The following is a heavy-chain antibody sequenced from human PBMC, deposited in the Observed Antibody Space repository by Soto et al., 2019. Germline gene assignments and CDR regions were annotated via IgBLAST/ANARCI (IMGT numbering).Heavy chain of an antibody. CDR2: IIPIFGTA. D-gene: IGHD4-4*01. V-gene: IGHV1-69*12. Sequence: QVQLVQSGAEVKKPGSSVTVSCKASGGTFSSYAISWVRQAPGQGLEWMGGIIPIFGTADYAQKFQGRVTITADEYTSTAYMELSSLRSEDTAVYYCATHMTTVGYGYVMDVWGQGTTVTVSS. J-gene: IGHJ6*02. CDR3: ATHMTTVGYGYVMDV. CDR1: GGTFSSYA.